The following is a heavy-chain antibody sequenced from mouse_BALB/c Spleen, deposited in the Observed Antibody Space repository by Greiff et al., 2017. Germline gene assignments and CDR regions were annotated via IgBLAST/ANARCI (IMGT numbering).Heavy chain of an antibody. V-gene: IGHV5-12-2*01. J-gene: IGHJ2*01. CDR3: ARLFYGNYNFDY. Sequence: EVKLMESGGGLVQPGGSLKLSCAASGFTFSSYTMSWVRQTPEKRLEWVAYISNGGGSTYYPDTVKGRFTISRDNAKNTLYLQMSSLKSEDTAMYYCARLFYGNYNFDYWGQGTTLTVSS. D-gene: IGHD2-1*01. CDR2: ISNGGGST. CDR1: GFTFSSYT.